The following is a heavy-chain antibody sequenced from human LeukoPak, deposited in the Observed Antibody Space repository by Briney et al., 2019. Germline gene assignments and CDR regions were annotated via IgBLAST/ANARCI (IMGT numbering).Heavy chain of an antibody. CDR3: ASPYCSSTSCRDDAFDI. Sequence: PSETLSLTCTVSGGSISTYYWSWIRQPPGEGLEWIGSIYYSGSTNYNPSLKSRVTMSVDTSKNQFSLKLSSVTAADTAVYYCASPYCSSTSCRDDAFDIWGQGTMVTVSS. CDR1: GGSISTYY. V-gene: IGHV4-59*12. CDR2: IYYSGST. D-gene: IGHD2-2*01. J-gene: IGHJ3*02.